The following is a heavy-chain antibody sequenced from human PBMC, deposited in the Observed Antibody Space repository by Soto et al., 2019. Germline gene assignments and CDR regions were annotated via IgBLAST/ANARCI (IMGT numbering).Heavy chain of an antibody. Sequence: EVQLLESGGGSVHPGESLRLSCAASGFTFSDFAMAWVRQAPGKGLEWVSSASGSGSGTYYADSVKGRFTISRDNSKNTLFLHMTNLRAGDTALYFCAKVRPGVAAAPDYWGQGTLVTVSS. V-gene: IGHV3-23*01. CDR1: GFTFSDFA. CDR2: ASGSGSGT. CDR3: AKVRPGVAAAPDY. D-gene: IGHD6-13*01. J-gene: IGHJ4*02.